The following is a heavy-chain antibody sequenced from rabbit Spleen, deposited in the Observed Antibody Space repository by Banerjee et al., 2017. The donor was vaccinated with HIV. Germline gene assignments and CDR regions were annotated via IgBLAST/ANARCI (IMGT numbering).Heavy chain of an antibody. D-gene: IGHD8-1*01. CDR1: GFSFNSGYD. V-gene: IGHV1S40*01. J-gene: IGHJ6*01. Sequence: QSLEESGGGLVQPEGSLTLTCTASGFSFNSGYDMCWVRQAPGKGLEWIACIYAGSSGGTYSATWAKGRFTISKTSSTTVTLQMTSLTAADTATYFCARDTGTSFSTYGMDLWGQGTLVTVS. CDR2: IYAGSSGGT. CDR3: ARDTGTSFSTYGMDL.